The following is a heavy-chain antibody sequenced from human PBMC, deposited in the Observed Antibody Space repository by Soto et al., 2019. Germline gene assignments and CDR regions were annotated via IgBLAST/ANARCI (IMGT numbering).Heavy chain of an antibody. CDR1: GYSFTSYW. CDR2: IYPGDSDT. J-gene: IGHJ1*01. Sequence: GESLKISCKGSGYSFTSYWIGWVRQMPGKGLEWMGIIYPGDSDTRYSPSFQGQVTISADKSISTAYLQWSSLKASDTAMYYCARQLGAYSSGWSGYSQHWGQGNLVTVSS. V-gene: IGHV5-51*01. D-gene: IGHD6-19*01. CDR3: ARQLGAYSSGWSGYSQH.